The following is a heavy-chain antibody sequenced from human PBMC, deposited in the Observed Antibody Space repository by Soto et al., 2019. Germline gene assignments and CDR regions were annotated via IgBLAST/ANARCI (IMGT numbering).Heavy chain of an antibody. D-gene: IGHD3-3*01. V-gene: IGHV3-30*18. CDR1: GFTFSSFG. J-gene: IGHJ4*02. CDR3: AKDSTIFGVGRFDS. CDR2: ISSHGSKK. Sequence: GGSLRLSCEASGFTFSSFGMHWVRQAPGKGLEWVAVISSHGSKKYYVDSLKGRFTISRDNSKNTLYLQMDSLTPEDTAVYYCAKDSTIFGVGRFDSWGQGTLLTVSS.